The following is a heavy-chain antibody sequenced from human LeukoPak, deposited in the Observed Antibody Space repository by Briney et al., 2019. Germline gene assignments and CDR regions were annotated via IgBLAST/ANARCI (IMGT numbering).Heavy chain of an antibody. V-gene: IGHV1-2*02. CDR1: GYTFTGYY. CDR3: ASAGSTDLYYYYIDV. D-gene: IGHD2-2*01. Sequence: ASVKVSCKASGYTFTGYYMHWVRQVPGQGLEWMGWINPNSGGTNYAQKLQGRVTMTRDTSISTAYMELSRLRSDDTAVYYCASAGSTDLYYYYIDVWGKGTTVTVSS. J-gene: IGHJ6*03. CDR2: INPNSGGT.